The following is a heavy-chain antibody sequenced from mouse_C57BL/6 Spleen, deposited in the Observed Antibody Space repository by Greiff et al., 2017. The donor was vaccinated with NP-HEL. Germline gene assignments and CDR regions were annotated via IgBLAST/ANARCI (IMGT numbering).Heavy chain of an antibody. CDR1: GYTFTSYW. CDR3: AIANLLLPYAMDY. J-gene: IGHJ4*01. D-gene: IGHD1-1*01. Sequence: QVQLKQPGAELVKPGASVKVSCKASGYTFTSYWMHWVKQRPGQGLEWIGRIHPSDSDTNYNQKFKGKATLTVDKSSSTAYMQLSSLTSEDSAVYYCAIANLLLPYAMDYWGQGTSVTVSS. V-gene: IGHV1-74*01. CDR2: IHPSDSDT.